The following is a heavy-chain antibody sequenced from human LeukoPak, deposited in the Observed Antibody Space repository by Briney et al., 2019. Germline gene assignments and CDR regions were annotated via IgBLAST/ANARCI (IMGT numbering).Heavy chain of an antibody. J-gene: IGHJ4*02. CDR2: IYYSGST. CDR1: GGSISSYY. V-gene: IGHV4-59*08. D-gene: IGHD3-16*01. CDR3: AKTQMGGLDY. Sequence: SETLSLTCTVSGGSISSYYWSWIRQPPGKGLEWIGYIYYSGSTNYNPSLKSRVTISVDTSKNQFSLKLSSVTAADTAVYYCAKTQMGGLDYWGQGTLVTVSS.